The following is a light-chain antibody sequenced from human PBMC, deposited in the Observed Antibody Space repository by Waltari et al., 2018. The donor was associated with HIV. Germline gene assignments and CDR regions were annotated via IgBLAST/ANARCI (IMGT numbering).Light chain of an antibody. CDR1: NSHIGSNY. CDR3: AAWDDSLGGLWV. CDR2: RHD. Sequence: QSVLTQPPSASATPGQRVTISCSGNNSHIGSNYVYWYQHLPGTAPKLLIYRHDQRPSGVPDRFSASKSGTSASLAISGLRSEDEADYHCAAWDDSLGGLWVFGGGTKLTVL. J-gene: IGLJ3*02. V-gene: IGLV1-47*01.